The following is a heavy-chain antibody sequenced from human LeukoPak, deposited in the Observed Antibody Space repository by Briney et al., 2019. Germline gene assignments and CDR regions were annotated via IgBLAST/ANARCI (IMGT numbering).Heavy chain of an antibody. J-gene: IGHJ1*01. Sequence: PGGSLRLSCAASGFTFSSYGMHWVRQAPGKGLEWVAFIRYDGSNKYYADSVKGRFTISRDNSKNTLYLQMNSLRAEDTAVYYYAKDVHSEGYCSSTSCYAYFQHWGQGTLVTVSS. D-gene: IGHD2-2*01. CDR3: AKDVHSEGYCSSTSCYAYFQH. CDR2: IRYDGSNK. V-gene: IGHV3-30*02. CDR1: GFTFSSYG.